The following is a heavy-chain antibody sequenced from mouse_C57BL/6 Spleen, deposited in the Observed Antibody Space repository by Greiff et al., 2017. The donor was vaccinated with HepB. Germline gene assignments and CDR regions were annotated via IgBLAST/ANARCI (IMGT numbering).Heavy chain of an antibody. CDR1: GFTFSSYA. CDR2: ISDGGSYT. J-gene: IGHJ1*03. CDR3: ARLRDWYFDV. Sequence: EVKLEESGGGLVKPGGSLKLSCAASGFTFSSYAMSWVRQTPEKRLEWVATISDGGSYTYYPDNVKGRFTISRDNAKNNLYLQMSHLKSEDTAMYYCARLRDWYFDVWGTGTTVTVSS. D-gene: IGHD2-12*01. V-gene: IGHV5-4*03.